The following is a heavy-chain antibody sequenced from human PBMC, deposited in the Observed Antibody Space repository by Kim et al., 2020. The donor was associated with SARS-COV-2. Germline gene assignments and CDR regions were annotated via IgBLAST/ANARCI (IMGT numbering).Heavy chain of an antibody. Sequence: SETLSLTCTVSGGSISSSSYYWGWIRQPPGKGLEWFGSIYYSGSTYYNPYLKSRVTISVDTSKNPFSLKLSPVTAADTAVYYCERHWCGSIVLVVYAAYFDFWGQGTLVTVSS. CDR1: GGSISSSSYY. D-gene: IGHD2-8*02. V-gene: IGHV4-39*01. CDR3: ERHWCGSIVLVVYAAYFDF. CDR2: IYYSGST. J-gene: IGHJ4*02.